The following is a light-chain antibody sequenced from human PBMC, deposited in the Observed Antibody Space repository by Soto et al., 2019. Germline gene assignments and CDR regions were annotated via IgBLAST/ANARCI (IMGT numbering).Light chain of an antibody. V-gene: IGKV1-39*01. CDR1: QSISSY. CDR3: QQSYSTPRT. CDR2: AAS. J-gene: IGKJ1*01. Sequence: DIQMTQYPSSLSASLGDRVTITCRASQSISSYLNWYQQKPGKAPKLLIYAASSLQSGVPSRFSGSGSGTDFTLTISSLQPEDFATYYCQQSYSTPRTFGQGTKVDI.